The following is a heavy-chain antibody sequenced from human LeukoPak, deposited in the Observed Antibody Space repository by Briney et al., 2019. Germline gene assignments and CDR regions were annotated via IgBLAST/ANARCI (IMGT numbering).Heavy chain of an antibody. CDR3: AIPGYGSGWYYR. CDR1: GYIFTDYY. J-gene: IGHJ4*02. V-gene: IGHV1-2*02. Sequence: ASVKLSSKASGYIFTDYYIHWVRQAPGQGLEWMGWINPNIGGTNYAQKFQGRVTMTSDTSMSTAYMELSRLRSDDTAVYYCAIPGYGSGWYYRWGQGSLVTVSS. D-gene: IGHD6-19*01. CDR2: INPNIGGT.